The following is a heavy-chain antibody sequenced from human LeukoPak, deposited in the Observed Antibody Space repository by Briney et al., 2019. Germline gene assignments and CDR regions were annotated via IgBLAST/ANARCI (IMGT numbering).Heavy chain of an antibody. V-gene: IGHV1-3*01. CDR3: TREHHDSSGYYSIFWFDP. CDR2: INAGNGNT. Sequence: ASVKVSCKASGYTFTSYAMHWVRQAPGQRLEWMGWINAGNGNTKYSQKFQGRVTITRVTSASTAYMELSSLRSEDTAVYYCTREHHDSSGYYSIFWFDPWGQGTLVTVSS. CDR1: GYTFTSYA. J-gene: IGHJ5*02. D-gene: IGHD3-22*01.